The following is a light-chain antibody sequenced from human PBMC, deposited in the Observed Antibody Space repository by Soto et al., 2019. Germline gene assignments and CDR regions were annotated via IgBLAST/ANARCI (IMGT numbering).Light chain of an antibody. CDR2: GAS. Sequence: EIVMTQSPATLSVSPGERATLSCRASQSVSSNLAWYQQKPGQAPRLLIYGASTRATGIPARFSGSGSGTDFTLKISRVEAEDVGVYYCMQGLQAPLTFGQGTKVEIK. V-gene: IGKV3-15*01. CDR3: MQGLQAPLT. J-gene: IGKJ1*01. CDR1: QSVSSN.